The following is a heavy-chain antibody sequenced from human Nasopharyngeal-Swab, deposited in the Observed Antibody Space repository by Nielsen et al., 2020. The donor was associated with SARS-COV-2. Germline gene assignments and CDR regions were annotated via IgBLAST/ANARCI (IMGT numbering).Heavy chain of an antibody. D-gene: IGHD1-20*01. J-gene: IGHJ6*02. CDR2: IKQDGSEK. V-gene: IGHV3-7*01. Sequence: GGSLRLSCAASGFTFSSYWMSWVRQAPGKGLEWVANIKQDGSEKYYVDSVEGRFTISRDNAKNSLYLQMNSLRAEDTAVYYCARDFRSVNFYYYYYGMDVWGQGTTVTVSS. CDR1: GFTFSSYW. CDR3: ARDFRSVNFYYYYYGMDV.